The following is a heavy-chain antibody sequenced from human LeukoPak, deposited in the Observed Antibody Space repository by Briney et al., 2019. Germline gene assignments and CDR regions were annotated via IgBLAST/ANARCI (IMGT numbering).Heavy chain of an antibody. CDR3: ARGSIGYFQD. Sequence: SETLSLTCTVSGGSISSGDYYWSWIRQPPGKGLEWIGYIYYSGSTYYNPSLKSRVTISVDTSKNQFSLKLSSVTAADSAVYYCARGSIGYFQDWGQGTLVTVSS. CDR2: IYYSGST. V-gene: IGHV4-30-4*02. CDR1: GGSISSGDYY. J-gene: IGHJ1*01.